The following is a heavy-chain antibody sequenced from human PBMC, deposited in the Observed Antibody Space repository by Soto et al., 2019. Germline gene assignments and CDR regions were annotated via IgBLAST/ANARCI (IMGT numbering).Heavy chain of an antibody. D-gene: IGHD2-2*01. CDR2: IYYSGST. Sequence: SETLSLTCTVSGGSISSGSYYWTWIRQQQGKGLEWIGYIYYSGSTYYNPSLKSRVTISVDTSKNQFSLKLSSVTAADKAVYYCARVPXYWGQGILVXVSS. CDR3: ARVPXY. CDR1: GGSISSGSYY. V-gene: IGHV4-31*03. J-gene: IGHJ4*02.